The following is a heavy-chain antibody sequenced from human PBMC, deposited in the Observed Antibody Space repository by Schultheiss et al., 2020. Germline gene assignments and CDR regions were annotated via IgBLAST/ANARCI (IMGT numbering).Heavy chain of an antibody. CDR3: ARDLRKLRFFDY. CDR1: GFTFSSYA. J-gene: IGHJ4*02. V-gene: IGHV3-23*01. CDR2: ISGSGGST. Sequence: GGSLRLSCAASGFTFSSYAMSWVRQAPGKGLEWVSAISGSGGSTYYADSVKGRFTISRDNSKNTLYLQMNSLRAEDTAVYYCARDLRKLRFFDYWGQGTLVTVSS. D-gene: IGHD3-3*01.